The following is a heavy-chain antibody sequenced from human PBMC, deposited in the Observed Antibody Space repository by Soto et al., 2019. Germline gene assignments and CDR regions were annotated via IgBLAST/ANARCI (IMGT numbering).Heavy chain of an antibody. J-gene: IGHJ4*02. CDR3: ARTSSTASFDG. CDR1: GFNFVNYA. CDR2: IRAFSGRK. V-gene: IGHV1-18*01. D-gene: IGHD1-26*01. Sequence: QVQLVQSGAEVKKPGASVKVSCKTPGFNFVNYAYTWVRQAPGQGLEWVGCIRAFSGRKDYAPKFQGRVTLTADTTTRTAYMALGSLTFDDTAVYYCARTSSTASFDGWGQGTRVTVSS.